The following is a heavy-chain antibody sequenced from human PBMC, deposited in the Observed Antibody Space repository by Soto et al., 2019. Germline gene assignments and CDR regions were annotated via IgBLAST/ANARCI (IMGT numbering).Heavy chain of an antibody. CDR1: GYTFTSYA. V-gene: IGHV1-3*01. CDR3: ARPLLRFLEWLSKPVDAFDI. J-gene: IGHJ3*02. CDR2: INAGNGNT. D-gene: IGHD3-3*01. Sequence: ASVKVSCKASGYTFTSYAMHWVRQAPGQRLEWMGWINAGNGNTKYSQKFQGRVTITRDTSASTAYMELSSLRSEDTAVYYCARPLLRFLEWLSKPVDAFDIWGQGTMVTVSS.